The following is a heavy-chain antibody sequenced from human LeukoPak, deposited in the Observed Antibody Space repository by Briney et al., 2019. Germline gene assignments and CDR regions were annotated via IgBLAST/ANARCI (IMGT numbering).Heavy chain of an antibody. V-gene: IGHV1-2*02. CDR1: GYTFTGYY. CDR3: ARYGGDSTYYYYGMDV. D-gene: IGHD2-21*02. Sequence: GASVKVSCKASGYTFTGYYMHWVRQAPGQGLEWMGWINPNSGGTNYAQKFQGRVTMTRDTSISTAYMELSRLRSNDTAVYYCARYGGDSTYYYYGMDVWGQGTTVTVSS. CDR2: INPNSGGT. J-gene: IGHJ6*02.